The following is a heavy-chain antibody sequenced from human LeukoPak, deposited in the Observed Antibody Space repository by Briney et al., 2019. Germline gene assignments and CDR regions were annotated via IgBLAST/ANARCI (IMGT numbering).Heavy chain of an antibody. CDR2: IYPGDSDT. CDR3: ARIYDSSVYYGPRDY. CDR1: GYSFTSYW. J-gene: IGHJ4*02. V-gene: IGHV5-51*01. D-gene: IGHD3-22*01. Sequence: GESLKISCKGSGYSFTSYWIGWVRQMPGKGLEWMGIIYPGDSDTRYSPSFQGQVTISADKSISTAYLQWSSLKASDTAMYYCARIYDSSVYYGPRDYWGQGTLVTVSS.